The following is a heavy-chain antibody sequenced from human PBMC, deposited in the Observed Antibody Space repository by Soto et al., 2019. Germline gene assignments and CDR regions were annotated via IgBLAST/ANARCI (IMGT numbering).Heavy chain of an antibody. J-gene: IGHJ4*02. Sequence: GGSLRLSCAASGFTVSSNYMSWVRQAPGKGLEWVSVIYSGGSTYYADSVKGRFTISRHNSKNTLYLQMNSLRAEDTAVYYCARAPRDGYNYPQFDYWGQGTLVTVSS. CDR1: GFTVSSNY. CDR3: ARAPRDGYNYPQFDY. V-gene: IGHV3-53*04. D-gene: IGHD5-12*01. CDR2: IYSGGST.